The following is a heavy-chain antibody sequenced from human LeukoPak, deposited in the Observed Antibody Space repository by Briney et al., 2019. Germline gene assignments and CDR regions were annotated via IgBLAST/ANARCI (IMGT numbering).Heavy chain of an antibody. Sequence: GRSLRLSCAASGFTFGNFAMHWVRQAPGKGLEWVAVISYGGNNKYYADSVKGRFTISRDNSKDTLYLQMNNLRVEDTAVYYCTKDLGSGWSGQADYWGQGTLVTVSS. CDR2: ISYGGNNK. D-gene: IGHD6-19*01. V-gene: IGHV3-30*04. CDR1: GFTFGNFA. J-gene: IGHJ4*02. CDR3: TKDLGSGWSGQADY.